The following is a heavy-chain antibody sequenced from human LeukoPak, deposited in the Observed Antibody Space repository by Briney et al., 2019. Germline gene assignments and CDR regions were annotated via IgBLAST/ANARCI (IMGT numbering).Heavy chain of an antibody. CDR2: SNSDGSST. Sequence: EGSLILSCASSGFTFSRQLMHWVRQAPGKGLVWVSRSNSDGSSTNYADSVKGRFTISRDNAKNSLYLQMNSLRAEDTAVYYCASSTPSVMFRFALWGQGTLVTVSS. CDR3: ASSTPSVMFRFAL. J-gene: IGHJ5*02. V-gene: IGHV3-74*01. D-gene: IGHD2-21*01. CDR1: GFTFSRQL.